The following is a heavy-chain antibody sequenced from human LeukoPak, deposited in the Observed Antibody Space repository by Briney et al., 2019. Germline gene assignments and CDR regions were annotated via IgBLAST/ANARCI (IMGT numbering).Heavy chain of an antibody. CDR1: GGSISSGGYS. CDR3: ARASGYDTATNYYYGMDV. J-gene: IGHJ6*02. CDR2: IYHSGST. D-gene: IGHD5-12*01. Sequence: SETLSLTCAVSGGSISSGGYSWSWIRQPPGKGLEWIGYIYHSGSTYCNPSLKSRVTISVDRSKNQFSLKLSSVTAADTAVYYCARASGYDTATNYYYGMDVWGQGTTVTVSS. V-gene: IGHV4-30-2*01.